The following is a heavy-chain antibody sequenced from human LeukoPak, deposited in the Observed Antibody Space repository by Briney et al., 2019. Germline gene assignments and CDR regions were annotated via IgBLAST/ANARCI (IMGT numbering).Heavy chain of an antibody. CDR2: ISSSSSYI. Sequence: GGSLTLSCAASGFTFSSYSMNWVRQAPAKGLEGVSSISSSSSYIYYADSVKGRFTISRDNAKNSLYLQMNSLRAGDTAVYYCARDGGPSAFGGVISNYYYYGMDVWGKGTTVTVSS. V-gene: IGHV3-21*01. J-gene: IGHJ6*04. CDR1: GFTFSSYS. D-gene: IGHD3-16*01. CDR3: ARDGGPSAFGGVISNYYYYGMDV.